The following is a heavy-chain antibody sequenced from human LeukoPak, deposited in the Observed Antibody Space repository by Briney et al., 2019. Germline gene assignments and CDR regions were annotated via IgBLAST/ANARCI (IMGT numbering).Heavy chain of an antibody. V-gene: IGHV4-59*01. J-gene: IGHJ4*02. CDR3: ARVTGYVIEDYFDY. D-gene: IGHD3-22*01. Sequence: PSETLSPTCTVSGGSISSYYWSWIRQPPGKGLEWIGYIYYSGSTNYNPSLKSRVTISVDTSKNQFTLKLSSVTAADTAMYYCARVTGYVIEDYFDYWGQGTLVTVSS. CDR1: GGSISSYY. CDR2: IYYSGST.